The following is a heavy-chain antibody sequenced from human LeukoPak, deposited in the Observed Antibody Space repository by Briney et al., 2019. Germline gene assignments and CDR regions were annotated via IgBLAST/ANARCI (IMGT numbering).Heavy chain of an antibody. CDR1: GGSISGGSYY. CDR2: IYHTGTT. CDR3: ARAPSVVVPAAIDY. D-gene: IGHD2-2*02. V-gene: IGHV4-39*07. Sequence: SETLSLTCTVSGGSISGGSYYWGWIRQSPGKGLEWIGSIYHTGTTYYNPSLKSRVTISVDKSKNQFSLKLSSVTAADTAVYYCARAPSVVVPAAIDYWGQGTLVTVSS. J-gene: IGHJ4*02.